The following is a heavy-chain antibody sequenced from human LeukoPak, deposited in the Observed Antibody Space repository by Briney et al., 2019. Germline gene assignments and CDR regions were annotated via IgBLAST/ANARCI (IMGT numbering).Heavy chain of an antibody. Sequence: GGSLRLSCAASGFTFDDYAMHWVRQAPGKGLEWVSGISWNSGSIGYADSVKGRFTISRDNAKNSLYLQMNSLRAEDTALYYCAKGFSELLWFGEFFFDYWGQGTLVTVSS. D-gene: IGHD3-10*01. CDR2: ISWNSGSI. CDR1: GFTFDDYA. J-gene: IGHJ4*02. V-gene: IGHV3-9*01. CDR3: AKGFSELLWFGEFFFDY.